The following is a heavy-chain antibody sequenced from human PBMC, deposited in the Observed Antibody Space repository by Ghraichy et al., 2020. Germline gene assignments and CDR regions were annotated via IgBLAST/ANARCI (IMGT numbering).Heavy chain of an antibody. CDR1: GGSFSGYY. CDR2: INHSGST. V-gene: IGHV4-34*01. Sequence: ESLNISCAVYGGSFSGYYWSWIRQPPGKGLEWIGEINHSGSTNYNPSLKSRVTISVDTSKNQFSLKLSSVTAADTAVYYCARGQVARIFGVAISEGYYFDYWGQGTLVTVSS. J-gene: IGHJ4*02. D-gene: IGHD3-3*01. CDR3: ARGQVARIFGVAISEGYYFDY.